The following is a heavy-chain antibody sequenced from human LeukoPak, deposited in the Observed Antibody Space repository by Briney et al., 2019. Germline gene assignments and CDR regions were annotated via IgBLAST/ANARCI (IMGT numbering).Heavy chain of an antibody. V-gene: IGHV1-69*05. CDR2: IIPIFGTA. Sequence: SVKVSCKASGGTFSSYAISWVRQAPGQGLEWMGGIIPIFGTANYAQKFQGRVTITTDESTSTAYMELSSLRSEDTAVYYCASGGYSSSTPYYFDYWGQGTLVTVSS. CDR1: GGTFSSYA. J-gene: IGHJ4*02. D-gene: IGHD6-6*01. CDR3: ASGGYSSSTPYYFDY.